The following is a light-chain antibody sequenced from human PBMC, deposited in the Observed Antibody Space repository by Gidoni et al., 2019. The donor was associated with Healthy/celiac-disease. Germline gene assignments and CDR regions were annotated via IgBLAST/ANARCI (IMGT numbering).Light chain of an antibody. J-gene: IGLJ1*01. Sequence: QSVLTQPPSVSGAPGQTVTISCTGSSSNIGAGYEVHWYQPLPGTAPKHLIYGNSNRPSGVPDRCAGARAGTSASLAMTGLQAEDEADYYGQSYESSLSGYVFGTGTKVTVL. V-gene: IGLV1-40*01. CDR3: QSYESSLSGYV. CDR1: SSNIGAGYE. CDR2: GNS.